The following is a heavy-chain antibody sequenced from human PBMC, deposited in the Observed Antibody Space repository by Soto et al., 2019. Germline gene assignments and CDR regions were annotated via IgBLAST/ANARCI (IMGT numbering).Heavy chain of an antibody. CDR2: ISSSNTT. J-gene: IGHJ4*02. CDR1: GFSFSNYE. D-gene: IGHD5-18*01. Sequence: EVQLVESGGGLVQPGGSLRLSCAASGFSFSNYEMNWVRQAPGKGLEWVSFISSSNTTYYADSVKGRFTFSRDNAKNSLSLQMNSLRGEDTAVYYCARGYTFGYGFDYWGQGTLVTVSS. V-gene: IGHV3-48*03. CDR3: ARGYTFGYGFDY.